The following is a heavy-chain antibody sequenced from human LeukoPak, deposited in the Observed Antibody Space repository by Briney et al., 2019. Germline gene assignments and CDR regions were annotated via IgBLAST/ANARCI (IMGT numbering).Heavy chain of an antibody. Sequence: GGSLRLSCAASGFTFSSYSMNWVRQAPGKGLEWVSYISSTSSTTHYADSVKGRFTISRDNAKNSLSLQMNSLRDEGTAVYYCAIGLDYYADWGQGTLVTVSS. V-gene: IGHV3-48*02. CDR3: AIGLDYYAD. D-gene: IGHD1-26*01. J-gene: IGHJ4*02. CDR2: ISSTSSTT. CDR1: GFTFSSYS.